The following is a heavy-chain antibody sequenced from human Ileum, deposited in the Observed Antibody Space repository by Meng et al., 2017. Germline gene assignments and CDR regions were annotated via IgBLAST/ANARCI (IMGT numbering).Heavy chain of an antibody. J-gene: IGHJ2*01. CDR2: ISWNSGSI. V-gene: IGHV3-9*01. D-gene: IGHD3-22*01. CDR1: GFTFDDYA. CDR3: AKGYYDSSGYYGDWYFDL. Sequence: GGSLRLSCAASGFTFDDYAMHWVRQAPGKGLEWVSGISWNSGSIGYADSVKGRFTISRDNAKNSLYLQMNSLRAEDTALYYCAKGYYDSSGYYGDWYFDLWGRGTLVTVSS.